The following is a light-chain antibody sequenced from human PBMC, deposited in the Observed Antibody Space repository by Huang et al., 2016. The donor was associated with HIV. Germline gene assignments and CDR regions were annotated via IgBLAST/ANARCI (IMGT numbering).Light chain of an antibody. CDR1: QSVSSSY. J-gene: IGKJ3*01. Sequence: EIVLTQSPGTLSLSPGERATLSCRASQSVSSSYLAWYQQKPGQAPRIRIYGASSRATGIPDRFSGSGSGTDFTLTITRREPEDFAVYYCQQYGSSRFTFGPGTTVDIK. CDR2: GAS. V-gene: IGKV3-20*01. CDR3: QQYGSSRFT.